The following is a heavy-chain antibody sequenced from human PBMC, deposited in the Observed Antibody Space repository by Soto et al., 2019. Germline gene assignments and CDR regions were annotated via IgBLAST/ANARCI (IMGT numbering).Heavy chain of an antibody. CDR2: IYYSGST. J-gene: IGHJ3*02. D-gene: IGHD3-22*01. Sequence: PSETLSLTCTVSGGSISSGGYYWSWIRQHPGKGLEWIGYIYYSGSTYYNPSLKSRVTISVDTSKNQFSLKLSSVTAADTAVYYCARDPYLRNYYDSSGYYQTGAFDIWGQGTMVTVSS. CDR1: GGSISSGGYY. CDR3: ARDPYLRNYYDSSGYYQTGAFDI. V-gene: IGHV4-31*03.